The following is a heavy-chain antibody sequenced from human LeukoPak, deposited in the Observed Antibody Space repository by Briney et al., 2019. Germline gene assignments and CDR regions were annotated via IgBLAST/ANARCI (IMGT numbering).Heavy chain of an antibody. CDR2: IDPSSTYI. V-gene: IGHV3-21*01. Sequence: GGSLRLSCSASRFTFSSYTMNWVRQAPGKGLEWVSSIDPSSTYIYYADSVKGRFTISRDNAKNTLYLQMNSLRAEDTAVYYCAKSNWFDPWGQGTLVTVSS. CDR3: AKSNWFDP. J-gene: IGHJ5*02. CDR1: RFTFSSYT.